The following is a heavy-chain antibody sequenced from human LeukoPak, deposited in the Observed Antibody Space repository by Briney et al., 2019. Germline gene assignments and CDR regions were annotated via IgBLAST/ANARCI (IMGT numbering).Heavy chain of an antibody. J-gene: IGHJ5*02. CDR1: GGSFSGYY. V-gene: IGHV4-34*01. CDR2: INHSGST. CDR3: ARDYCTSTTCPNWFDP. D-gene: IGHD2-2*01. Sequence: SETLSLTCAVYGGSFSGYYWSWIRQPPGKGLEWIGEINHSGSTNYNPSLKSRVTISVDKSKNQFSLKLNSVTAADTAVYYCARDYCTSTTCPNWFDPWGLGTLVTVSS.